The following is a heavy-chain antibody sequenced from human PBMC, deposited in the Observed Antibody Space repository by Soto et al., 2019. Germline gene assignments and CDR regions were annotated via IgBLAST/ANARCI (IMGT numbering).Heavy chain of an antibody. J-gene: IGHJ6*02. V-gene: IGHV4-4*02. CDR1: GGSVSSSNW. D-gene: IGHD3-3*01. Sequence: SGTLSLTCAVSGGSVSSSNWWSWVRQPPGKGLEWIGEIYHSGSTNYNPSLKSRVTISVDKSKNQFSLKLSSVTAADTAVYYCAREAGGFGVVITYMYYYYGMDVWGQGTTVT. CDR3: AREAGGFGVVITYMYYYYGMDV. CDR2: IYHSGST.